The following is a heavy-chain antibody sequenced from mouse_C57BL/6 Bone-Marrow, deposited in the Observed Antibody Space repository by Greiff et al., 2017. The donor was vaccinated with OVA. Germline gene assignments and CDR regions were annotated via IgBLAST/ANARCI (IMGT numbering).Heavy chain of an antibody. V-gene: IGHV5-6*02. J-gene: IGHJ2*01. Sequence: EVMLVESGGDLVKPGGSLKLSCAASGFTFSSYGMSWVRQTPDKRLEWVATISSGGSYTYYPDSVKGRFTISRDNAKNTLYLQMSSLKSEDTAMYYCARPRDDFSFDYWGQGTTLTVSS. D-gene: IGHD2-4*01. CDR1: GFTFSSYG. CDR3: ARPRDDFSFDY. CDR2: ISSGGSYT.